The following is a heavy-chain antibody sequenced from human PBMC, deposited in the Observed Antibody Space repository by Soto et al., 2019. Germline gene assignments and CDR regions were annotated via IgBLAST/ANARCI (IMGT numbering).Heavy chain of an antibody. D-gene: IGHD3-3*01. Sequence: PGGSLRLSCAASGFTFSSYWMSWVRQAPGKGLEWVANIKQDGSEKYYVDSVKGRFTISRDNAKNSLYLQMNSLRAEDTAVYYCASGGGYDFWSGYYDYFDYWGQGTLVTVSS. CDR3: ASGGGYDFWSGYYDYFDY. CDR2: IKQDGSEK. V-gene: IGHV3-7*01. CDR1: GFTFSSYW. J-gene: IGHJ4*02.